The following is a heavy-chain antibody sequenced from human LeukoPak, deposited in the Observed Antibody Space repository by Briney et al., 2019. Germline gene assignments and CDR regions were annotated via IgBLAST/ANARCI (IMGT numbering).Heavy chain of an antibody. CDR3: AKKGYSSGKTDAFDI. D-gene: IGHD6-19*01. J-gene: IGHJ3*02. CDR1: GFTFTSYA. V-gene: IGHV3-30-3*02. Sequence: GRSPRLSCEASGFTFTSYAIHWVRQAPGKGLEWVAVISSDGSNKYYADSVKGRFTISRDNSKNTLYLQMSSLRAEDTAIYYCAKKGYSSGKTDAFDIWGQGTMVTVSS. CDR2: ISSDGSNK.